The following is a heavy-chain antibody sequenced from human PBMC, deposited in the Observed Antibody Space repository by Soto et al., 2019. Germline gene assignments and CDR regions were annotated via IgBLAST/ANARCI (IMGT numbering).Heavy chain of an antibody. CDR2: ISYDGSNK. Sequence: PGGSLRLSCAASGFTFSSYAMHWVRQAPGKGLEWVAFISYDGSNKYYADSVKGRFTIPRDNSKNTLYLQMNSLRAEDTAVYYCARDPVAYCGGDCRTFDYWAREPWSPSP. CDR1: GFTFSSYA. D-gene: IGHD2-21*02. CDR3: ARDPVAYCGGDCRTFDY. J-gene: IGHJ4*02. V-gene: IGHV3-30-3*01.